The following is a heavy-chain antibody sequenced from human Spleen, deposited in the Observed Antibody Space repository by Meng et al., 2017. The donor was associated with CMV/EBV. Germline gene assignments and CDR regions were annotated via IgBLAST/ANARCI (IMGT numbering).Heavy chain of an antibody. CDR1: GNICTSRT. J-gene: IGHJ5*02. CDR3: ARGHYDDS. CDR2: INTNTGNP. D-gene: IGHD3-16*01. Sequence: MISCKASGNICTSRTMNWVRQAPGQGLEWMGWINTNTGNPTYAQGFTGRFVFSLDTSVSTAYLQISSLRAEDTGIYYCARGHYDDSWGQGTLVTVSS. V-gene: IGHV7-4-1*02.